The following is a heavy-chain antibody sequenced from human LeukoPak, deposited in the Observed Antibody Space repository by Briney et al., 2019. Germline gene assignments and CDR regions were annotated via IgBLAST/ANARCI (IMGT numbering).Heavy chain of an antibody. J-gene: IGHJ3*02. D-gene: IGHD3-22*01. Sequence: PGGSLRLSCAASGFTFSSYGMHWVRQAPGKGLEWVALIWYDGSSKHYADSVRGRFTISRDNSKNTLYLQMNSLRAEDTAVYYCAKGLLFTIIVVVNADAFDIWGQGTMVTVTS. CDR1: GFTFSSYG. V-gene: IGHV3-33*06. CDR3: AKGLLFTIIVVVNADAFDI. CDR2: IWYDGSSK.